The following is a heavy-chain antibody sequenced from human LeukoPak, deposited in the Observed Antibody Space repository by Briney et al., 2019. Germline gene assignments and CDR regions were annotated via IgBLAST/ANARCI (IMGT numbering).Heavy chain of an antibody. Sequence: PGGSLRPSCAASGFTFSSDSMNWVRQAPGKGLEWISSIRSTLSYIYYADSLKGRFTISRDNAKNSLYLQMNSLTAKETAVYYCARVSDTSGSSYGSIDYWGQGTLVTVSS. D-gene: IGHD5-18*01. CDR2: IRSTLSYI. J-gene: IGHJ4*02. CDR1: GFTFSSDS. V-gene: IGHV3-21*01. CDR3: ARVSDTSGSSYGSIDY.